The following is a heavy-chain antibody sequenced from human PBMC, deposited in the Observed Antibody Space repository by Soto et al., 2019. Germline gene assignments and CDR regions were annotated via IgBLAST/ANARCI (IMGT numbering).Heavy chain of an antibody. V-gene: IGHV3-23*01. CDR1: GFTFSSYD. Sequence: GGSLRLSCAASGFTFSSYDMRWVRQAPGKGLEWVSSVSDSGGRTYYADSVKGRFTISRDNSRNTLYLEMNSLRAEDTAVYYCAKNAMTIVGPHKPSDHWGQGTLVTVSS. CDR3: AKNAMTIVGPHKPSDH. J-gene: IGHJ4*02. CDR2: VSDSGGRT. D-gene: IGHD3-22*01.